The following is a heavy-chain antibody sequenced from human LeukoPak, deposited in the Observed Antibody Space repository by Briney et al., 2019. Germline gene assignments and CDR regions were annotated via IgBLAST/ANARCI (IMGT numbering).Heavy chain of an antibody. CDR2: ISSSSSNI. CDR3: ARCTTGRTFGSLREIKRSREIDY. V-gene: IGHV3-21*01. D-gene: IGHD1-1*01. CDR1: GFTFKSYA. J-gene: IGHJ4*02. Sequence: PGGSLRLSCATSGFTFKSYAMNWVRQSPGKGLEWVSSISSSSSNIYYADSVKGRFTISRDNAKNSLYLQMNSLRVEDTAVYYCARCTTGRTFGSLREIKRSREIDYWGQGTLVTVSS.